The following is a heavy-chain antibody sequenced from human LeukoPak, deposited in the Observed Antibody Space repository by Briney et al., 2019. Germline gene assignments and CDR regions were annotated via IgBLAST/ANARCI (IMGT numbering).Heavy chain of an antibody. CDR1: GLTFSREW. CDR3: ARSNQADDY. CDR2: INAGGSST. D-gene: IGHD4-11*01. Sequence: PGGSLRLSCEASGLTFSREWMHWVRQAPGKGLVWVSRINAGGSSTTYADSVKGRFTISRDNAKNTLYLQMNSLRAEDTAVYYCARSNQADDYWGQGTLVTVSS. V-gene: IGHV3-74*01. J-gene: IGHJ4*02.